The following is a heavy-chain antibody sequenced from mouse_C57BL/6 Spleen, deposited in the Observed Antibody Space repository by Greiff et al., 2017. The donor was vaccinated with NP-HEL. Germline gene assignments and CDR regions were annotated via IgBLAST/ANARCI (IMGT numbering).Heavy chain of an antibody. CDR3: ARHGDYYGSTFDY. D-gene: IGHD1-1*01. CDR2: ISGGGGNT. Sequence: EVMLVESGGGLVKPGGSLKLSCAASGFTFSSYTMSWVRQTPEKRLEWVATISGGGGNTYYPDSVKGRFTISRDNAKNTLYLQMSSLRSEDTALYYCARHGDYYGSTFDYWGQGTTLTVSS. J-gene: IGHJ2*01. V-gene: IGHV5-9*01. CDR1: GFTFSSYT.